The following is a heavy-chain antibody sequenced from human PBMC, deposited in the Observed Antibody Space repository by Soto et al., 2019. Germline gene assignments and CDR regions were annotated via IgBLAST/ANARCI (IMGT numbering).Heavy chain of an antibody. D-gene: IGHD5-12*01. CDR3: ASQGDSGYDYSAY. J-gene: IGHJ4*02. Sequence: SETLSLTCTVSGGSISSSSYYWGWIRQPPGKGLEWIGSIYYSGSTYYNPSLKSRVTISVDTSKNQFPLKLSSVTAADTAVYYCASQGDSGYDYSAYWGQGTLVTVSS. CDR1: GGSISSSSYY. CDR2: IYYSGST. V-gene: IGHV4-39*01.